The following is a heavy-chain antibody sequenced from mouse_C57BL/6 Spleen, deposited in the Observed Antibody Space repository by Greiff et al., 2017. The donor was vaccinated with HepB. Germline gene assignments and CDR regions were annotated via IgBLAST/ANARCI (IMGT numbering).Heavy chain of an antibody. J-gene: IGHJ2*01. CDR2: IRNKANGYTT. CDR3: ARSYYYGTRDYFDY. Sequence: EVKVVESGGGLVQPGGSLSLSCAASGFTFTDYYMSWVRQPPGKALEWLGFIRNKANGYTTEYSASVKGRFTISRDNSQSILYLQMHALRAEDSATYYCARSYYYGTRDYFDYWGQGTTLTVSS. D-gene: IGHD1-1*01. V-gene: IGHV7-3*01. CDR1: GFTFTDYY.